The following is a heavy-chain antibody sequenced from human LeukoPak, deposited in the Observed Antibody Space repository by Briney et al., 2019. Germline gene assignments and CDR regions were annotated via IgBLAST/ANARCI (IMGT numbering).Heavy chain of an antibody. D-gene: IGHD3-9*01. V-gene: IGHV3-7*02. CDR1: GFTFSSSW. J-gene: IGHJ3*02. CDR2: IEPDGSGK. CDR3: ARVRSNYDILTGYYNGDAFDI. Sequence: PGGSLRLSCAASGFTFSSSWMTWVRQAPGKGLEWVANIEPDGSGKFYVDSVKGRFAISRDNAKNSLYLQMNSLRDEDTAVYYCARVRSNYDILTGYYNGDAFDIWGQGTMVTVSS.